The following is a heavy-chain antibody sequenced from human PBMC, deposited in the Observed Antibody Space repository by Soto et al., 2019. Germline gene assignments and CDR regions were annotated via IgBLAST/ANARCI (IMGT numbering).Heavy chain of an antibody. J-gene: IGHJ4*02. D-gene: IGHD2-8*01. Sequence: PGGSLRLSCAASGFTFSSYAMHWVRQAPGKGLEWVAVISYDGSNKYYADSVKGRFTISRDNSKNTLYLQMNSLRAEDTAVYYCEPPPHARWYFDYWGQGTLVTVSS. CDR1: GFTFSSYA. CDR3: EPPPHARWYFDY. V-gene: IGHV3-30-3*01. CDR2: ISYDGSNK.